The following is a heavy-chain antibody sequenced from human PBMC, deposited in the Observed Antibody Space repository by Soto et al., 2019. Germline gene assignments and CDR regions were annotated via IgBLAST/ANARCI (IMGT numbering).Heavy chain of an antibody. CDR3: ARDRVVVTSGSAYYFDY. CDR1: GYTFRSYG. CDR2: ISGYNGNT. J-gene: IGHJ4*02. V-gene: IGHV1-18*01. Sequence: QVQLVQSGPEVKKPGASVKVSCKATGYTFRSYGVTWVRQAPGQGLEWMGWISGYNGNTEYAQKLQGRVTMTTDTSTSTVYMELRSLGSADTAFYYCARDRVVVTSGSAYYFDYWGQGTLVTVSS. D-gene: IGHD2-2*01.